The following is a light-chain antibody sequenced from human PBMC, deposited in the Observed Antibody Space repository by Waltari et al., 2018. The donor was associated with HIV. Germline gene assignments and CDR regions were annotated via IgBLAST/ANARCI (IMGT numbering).Light chain of an antibody. V-gene: IGLV2-23*01. CDR3: CLYAGRHNVL. CDR2: EGS. Sequence: QSALPQPASVSGSPGQSITLSSTGTSSDFGSYNFAPWYQQHPGKAPKLIIYEGSKRPSGVSNRFSGSKSGNTASLTISGLQAEDEADYYCCLYAGRHNVLFGGGTKLTVL. J-gene: IGLJ2*01. CDR1: SSDFGSYNF.